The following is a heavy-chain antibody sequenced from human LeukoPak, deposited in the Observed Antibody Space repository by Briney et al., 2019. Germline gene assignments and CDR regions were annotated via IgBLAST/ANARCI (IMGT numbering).Heavy chain of an antibody. D-gene: IGHD2-2*01. V-gene: IGHV4-39*07. CDR2: IYYSGST. J-gene: IGHJ3*02. CDR1: GGSISSSSYY. CDR3: ARDMRCSGTSCYPDAFDI. Sequence: SETLSLTCTVSGGSISSSSYYWGWIRQPPGKGLEWIGSIYYSGSTYYNPSLKSRVTISVDTSKNQFSLKLSSVTAADTAVYYCARDMRCSGTSCYPDAFDIWGQGTMVTVSS.